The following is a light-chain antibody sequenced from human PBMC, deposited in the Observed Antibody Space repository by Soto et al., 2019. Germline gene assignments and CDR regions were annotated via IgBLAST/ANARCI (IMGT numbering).Light chain of an antibody. J-gene: IGKJ1*01. CDR1: QSVSSN. V-gene: IGKV3-15*01. CDR2: GAS. Sequence: EIVMTQSPATLSVSPGERATLSCRASQSVSSNLAWYQQKPGQAPRLLIYGASTRATGIPGRFSGSGSGTEFTLTISSLQSEDFAVYYCQQYNNWSRTFGQETKVEIK. CDR3: QQYNNWSRT.